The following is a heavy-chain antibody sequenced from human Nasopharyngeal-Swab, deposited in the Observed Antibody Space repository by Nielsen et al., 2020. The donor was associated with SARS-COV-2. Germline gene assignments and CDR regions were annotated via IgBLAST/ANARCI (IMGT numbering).Heavy chain of an antibody. D-gene: IGHD3-22*01. J-gene: IGHJ6*02. Sequence: WIRQPPGKGLEWIGEINHSGSTYYNPSLKSRVTISVDTSKNQFSLKLSSVTAADTAVYYCARGTVYYYDSSGYYYYYYYGMDVWGQGTTVTVSS. CDR3: ARGTVYYYDSSGYYYYYYYGMDV. V-gene: IGHV4-34*01. CDR2: INHSGST.